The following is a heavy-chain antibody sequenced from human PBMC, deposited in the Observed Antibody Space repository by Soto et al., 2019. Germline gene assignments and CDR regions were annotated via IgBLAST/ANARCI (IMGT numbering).Heavy chain of an antibody. CDR3: ARDPLSSFAMDV. CDR1: GDTFSSYA. V-gene: IGHV1-69*13. CDR2: IIPTFGRT. J-gene: IGHJ6*02. D-gene: IGHD3-10*02. Sequence: SVKVSCKASGDTFSSYAISWVRQAPGKGLEWMGKIIPTFGRTNYAQKFQGRLTISADDSTSTAYMELSSLVSEDTAVYYCARDPLSSFAMDVWGQGTTVTVSS.